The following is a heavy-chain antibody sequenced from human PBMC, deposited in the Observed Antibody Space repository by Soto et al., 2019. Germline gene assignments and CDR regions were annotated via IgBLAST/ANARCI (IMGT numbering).Heavy chain of an antibody. CDR3: ARVMAGRFGELAGGYYYYYGMDV. CDR1: GFTFSSYE. CDR2: ISSSGSTI. J-gene: IGHJ6*02. D-gene: IGHD3-10*01. V-gene: IGHV3-48*03. Sequence: PGGSLRLSCAASGFTFSSYEMNWVRQAPGKGLEWVSYISSSGSTIYYADSVKGRFTISRDNAKNSLYLQMNSLRAEDTAVYYCARVMAGRFGELAGGYYYYYGMDVWGQGTTVTVSS.